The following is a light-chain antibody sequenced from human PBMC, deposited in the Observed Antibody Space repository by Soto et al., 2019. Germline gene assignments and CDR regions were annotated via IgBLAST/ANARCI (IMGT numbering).Light chain of an antibody. V-gene: IGKV3-15*01. CDR1: QSVSSD. Sequence: EIVMTQSPATLSVSPGERATLSCRTSQSVSSDLAWYQQEPGQAPRLLIYRASTWATGIPARFSGSGSGTEFTRTISSLQSEDFAVYYCQQYNNWPLTFGGGTKVEIK. CDR2: RAS. CDR3: QQYNNWPLT. J-gene: IGKJ4*01.